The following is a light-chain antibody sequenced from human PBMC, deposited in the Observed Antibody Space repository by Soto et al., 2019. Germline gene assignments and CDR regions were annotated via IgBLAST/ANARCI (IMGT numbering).Light chain of an antibody. Sequence: DIQMTQSPSSLSASVGDRVTITCQASQHISNSLNWYQQKPGKAPMLLIYDASNFETGVPSRFSGIGSGTDFTCANSSLQPDDIATSYCQPYDNLPLTFGPGTKVDIK. J-gene: IGKJ3*01. V-gene: IGKV1-33*01. CDR3: QPYDNLPLT. CDR1: QHISNS. CDR2: DAS.